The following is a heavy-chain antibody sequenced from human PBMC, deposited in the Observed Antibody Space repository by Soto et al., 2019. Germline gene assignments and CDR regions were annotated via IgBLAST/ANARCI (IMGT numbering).Heavy chain of an antibody. CDR2: ISAYNGNT. D-gene: IGHD2-15*01. J-gene: IGHJ4*02. Sequence: ASVKVSCKASGYTFTSYGISWVRQAPGQGLEWMGWISAYNGNTNYAQKLQGRVTMTTDTSTSTAYMELRSLRFDDTAVYYCAVVVVVAASPTERTYYFDYWGQGTLVTVSS. V-gene: IGHV1-18*01. CDR3: AVVVVVAASPTERTYYFDY. CDR1: GYTFTSYG.